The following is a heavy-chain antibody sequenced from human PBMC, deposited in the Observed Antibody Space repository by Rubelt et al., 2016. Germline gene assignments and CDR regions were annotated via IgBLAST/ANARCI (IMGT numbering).Heavy chain of an antibody. V-gene: IGHV4-39*07. CDR1: GGSISSSSYY. CDR3: ARGLDNYGY. Sequence: QLQLQESGPGLVKPSETLSLTCTVSGGSISSSSYYWSWIRQPPGKGLEWIGAINHSGSTNYNPSLKSRVTISVDTSKNQFSLKLSSVTAADTAVYYCARGLDNYGYWGQGTLVTVSS. J-gene: IGHJ4*02. D-gene: IGHD3-16*01. CDR2: INHSGST.